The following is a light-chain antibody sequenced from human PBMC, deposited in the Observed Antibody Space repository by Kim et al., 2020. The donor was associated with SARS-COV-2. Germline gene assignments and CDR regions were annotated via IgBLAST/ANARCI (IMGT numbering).Light chain of an antibody. CDR1: SSDVGGYNY. V-gene: IGLV2-14*03. Sequence: QSIPISCTGTSSDVGGYNYVSWYQQHPGKAPKLMIYDVTNRPSGVSNRFSGSKSGNTASLTISGLQAEDEADYYCSSYASSSTPVLFGGGTQLTVL. CDR2: DVT. CDR3: SSYASSSTPVL. J-gene: IGLJ2*01.